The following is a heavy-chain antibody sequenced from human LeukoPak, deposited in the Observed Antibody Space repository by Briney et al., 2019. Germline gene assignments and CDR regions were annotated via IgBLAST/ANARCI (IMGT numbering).Heavy chain of an antibody. J-gene: IGHJ3*02. CDR2: ISSSSSTI. CDR3: AKDRDYYDSSGYYDPLAFDI. D-gene: IGHD3-22*01. Sequence: GGSLRLSCAASGFTFSSYSMNWVRQAPGKGLEWVSYISSSSSTIYYADSVKGRFTISRDNAKNSLYLQMNSLRAEDTAVYYCAKDRDYYDSSGYYDPLAFDIWGQGTMVTVSS. V-gene: IGHV3-48*04. CDR1: GFTFSSYS.